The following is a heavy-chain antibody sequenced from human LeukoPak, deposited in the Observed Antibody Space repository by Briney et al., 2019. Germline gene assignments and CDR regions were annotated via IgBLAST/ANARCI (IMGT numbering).Heavy chain of an antibody. CDR2: ITGSGGTT. CDR1: GFAFSNYG. D-gene: IGHD3-10*01. V-gene: IGHV3-48*01. J-gene: IGHJ6*03. Sequence: GGSLTLSCAASGFAFSNYGMNWVPQAPGKGREWVSGITGSGGTTYYADSVKGRFTISRDNAKNSLYLQMNSLRAEDTAVYYCARDQNYYGSGSQNYYYYYYMDVWGKGTTVTVSS. CDR3: ARDQNYYGSGSQNYYYYYYMDV.